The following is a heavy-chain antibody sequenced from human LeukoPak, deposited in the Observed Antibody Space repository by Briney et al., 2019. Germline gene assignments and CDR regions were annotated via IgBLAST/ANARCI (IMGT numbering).Heavy chain of an antibody. V-gene: IGHV1-2*02. D-gene: IGHD3-22*01. J-gene: IGHJ4*02. CDR2: INPNSGGT. CDR1: GYTFTGYY. Sequence: ASVKVSCKASGYTFTGYYMHWERQAPGQGLEWMGWINPNSGGTNYAQKFQGRVTMTRDTSISTAYMELSRLRSDDTAMYYCARDLGYYDSSGYPYYFDYWGQGTLVTVSS. CDR3: ARDLGYYDSSGYPYYFDY.